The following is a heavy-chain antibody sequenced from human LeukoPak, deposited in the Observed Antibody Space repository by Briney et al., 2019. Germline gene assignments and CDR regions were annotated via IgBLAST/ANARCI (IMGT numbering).Heavy chain of an antibody. Sequence: PGGSLRLSCAASGFTFTSYAMSWVRQAPGKGLEWVSTISGSGAGTYYADSVKGRFTISRDNSKNTLYLQMNGLGAEDTAVYYCARSRLTFPGSGHDYFFDYWGQGTLVTVSS. J-gene: IGHJ4*02. CDR2: ISGSGAGT. D-gene: IGHD2-15*01. V-gene: IGHV3-23*01. CDR1: GFTFTSYA. CDR3: ARSRLTFPGSGHDYFFDY.